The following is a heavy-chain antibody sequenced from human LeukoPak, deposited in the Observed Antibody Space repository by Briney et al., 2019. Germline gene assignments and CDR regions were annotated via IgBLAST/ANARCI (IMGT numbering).Heavy chain of an antibody. CDR2: ISSSSNYI. D-gene: IGHD6-6*01. Sequence: GGSLRLSCAASGFIFSSYTMNWVRQAPGKGLEWVSSISSSSNYIYYVDSVKGRFTISRDNAKNSLYLQMNSLRDEDPAVYYCARDLYSTSSFDYWGQGTLVTVSS. V-gene: IGHV3-21*01. J-gene: IGHJ4*02. CDR3: ARDLYSTSSFDY. CDR1: GFIFSSYT.